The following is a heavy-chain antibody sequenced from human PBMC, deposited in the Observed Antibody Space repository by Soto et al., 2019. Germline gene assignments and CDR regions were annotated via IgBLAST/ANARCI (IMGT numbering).Heavy chain of an antibody. Sequence: GGSLRLSCAAPGFTFSSYAMSWVRQAPGKGLEWVSAISGSGGSTYYADSVKGRFTISRDNSKNTLYLQMNSLRAEDTAVYYCAKGHSSSWYMVDYYYMDVWGKGTSVTVSS. CDR2: ISGSGGST. J-gene: IGHJ6*03. D-gene: IGHD6-13*01. V-gene: IGHV3-23*01. CDR1: GFTFSSYA. CDR3: AKGHSSSWYMVDYYYMDV.